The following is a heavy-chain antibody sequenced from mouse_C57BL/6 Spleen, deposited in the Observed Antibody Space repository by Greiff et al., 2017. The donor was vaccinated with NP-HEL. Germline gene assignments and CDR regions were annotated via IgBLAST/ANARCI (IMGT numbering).Heavy chain of an antibody. J-gene: IGHJ2*01. Sequence: QVQLKQPGTELVKPGASVKLSCKASGYTFTSYWMHWVKQRPGQGLEWIGNINPSNGGTNYNEKFKSKATLTVDKSSSTAYMQLSSLTSEDSAVYYCAREDSSGSYYFDYWGQGTTLTVSS. V-gene: IGHV1-53*01. CDR2: INPSNGGT. D-gene: IGHD3-2*02. CDR3: AREDSSGSYYFDY. CDR1: GYTFTSYW.